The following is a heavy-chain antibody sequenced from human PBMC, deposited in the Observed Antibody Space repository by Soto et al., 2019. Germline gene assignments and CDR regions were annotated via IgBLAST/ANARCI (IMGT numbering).Heavy chain of an antibody. J-gene: IGHJ6*02. Sequence: EVQLVESGGGLVQPGRSLRLSCVASGFTFDDYAMHWVRQAPGKGLEWVSGLSWNSGSMGYADSVRGRFTISRDNAKNSLYLQMNSLRAEDTALYYRVKGGGDYVYYGMDVWGQGTTVTVSS. CDR2: LSWNSGSM. CDR1: GFTFDDYA. V-gene: IGHV3-9*01. CDR3: VKGGGDYVYYGMDV. D-gene: IGHD4-17*01.